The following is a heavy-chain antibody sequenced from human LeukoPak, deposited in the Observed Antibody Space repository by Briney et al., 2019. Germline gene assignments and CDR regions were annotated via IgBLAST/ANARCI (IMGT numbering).Heavy chain of an antibody. CDR2: ISWNAGDI. J-gene: IGHJ3*02. V-gene: IGHV3-9*01. D-gene: IGHD4-17*01. CDR1: GFTFYDYA. Sequence: PGGSLRLSCAASGFTFYDYAMHWVRQAPGKGLEWVSGISWNAGDIGYADSVKGRFTISRDNAKNSLYLQMNSLRAEDTALYYCAKDGPGGTYGDLDDAFDIWGQGTMVTVSS. CDR3: AKDGPGGTYGDLDDAFDI.